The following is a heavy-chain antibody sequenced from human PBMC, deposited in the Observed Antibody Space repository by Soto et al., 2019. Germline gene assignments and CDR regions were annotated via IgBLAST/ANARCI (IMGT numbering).Heavy chain of an antibody. D-gene: IGHD3-22*01. CDR3: AEVGYYHSSGYYPYWYFDL. V-gene: IGHV3-23*01. J-gene: IGHJ2*01. CDR2: ISGSGVST. Sequence: EVQLLESGGGLVQPGGSLRLSCTASGFTFSSYAMSWVRQAPGKGLEWVSAISGSGVSTYYADSVKGRFTISRDNSKNTLYLQMNSLRAEDTAVYYCAEVGYYHSSGYYPYWYFDLWGRGTLVTVSS. CDR1: GFTFSSYA.